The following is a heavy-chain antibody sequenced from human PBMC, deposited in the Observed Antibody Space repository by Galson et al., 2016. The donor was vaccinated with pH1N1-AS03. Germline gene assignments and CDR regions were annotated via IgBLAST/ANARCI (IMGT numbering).Heavy chain of an antibody. J-gene: IGHJ5*02. CDR2: IYPGDSA. CDR1: GYTFSNYW. D-gene: IGHD6-13*01. CDR3: ARRDYNSSYLLPYNWLDP. V-gene: IGHV5-51*01. Sequence: QSGAEVKKPGESLKISCKGSGYTFSNYWIVWVRQMPGKGLEWMGIIYPGDSARYSPSFQGQVTISADKSLSTAYLQWSSLKASDTGIYYCARRDYNSSYLLPYNWLDPWRQGTLVTVSS.